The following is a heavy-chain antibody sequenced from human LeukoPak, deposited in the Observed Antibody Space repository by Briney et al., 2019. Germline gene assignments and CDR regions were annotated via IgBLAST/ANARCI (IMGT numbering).Heavy chain of an antibody. CDR3: ARGIFYGGRNQYIWFDL. J-gene: IGHJ5*02. CDR2: ISHSGSS. CDR1: GGPFRGFF. V-gene: IGHV4-34*01. Sequence: SETLSLTCAVYGGPFRGFFWSWIRQAPGKGLEWIGEISHSGSSNYNPSLKSRITISVDPSKSQFSLRLTCVTGADTAVYYCARGIFYGGRNQYIWFDLWGQGTLVTVSS. D-gene: IGHD4-23*01.